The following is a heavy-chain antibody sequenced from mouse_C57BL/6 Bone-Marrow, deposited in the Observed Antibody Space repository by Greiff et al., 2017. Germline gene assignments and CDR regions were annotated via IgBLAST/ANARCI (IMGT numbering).Heavy chain of an antibody. CDR1: GYTFTDYY. Sequence: VQLQQSGPELVKPGASVKISCKASGYTFTDYYMNWVKQSHGKSLEWIGDINPNNGGTSYNQKFKGKATLTVDKSSSTAYMELRSLTSEDSAVYYCARAVVANYYAMDYGGQGTSVTVSS. CDR3: ARAVVANYYAMDY. J-gene: IGHJ4*01. CDR2: INPNNGGT. D-gene: IGHD1-1*01. V-gene: IGHV1-26*01.